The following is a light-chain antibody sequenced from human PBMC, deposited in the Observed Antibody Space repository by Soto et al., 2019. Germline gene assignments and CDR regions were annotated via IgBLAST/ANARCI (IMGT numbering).Light chain of an antibody. J-gene: IGKJ4*01. CDR1: QSVSSN. V-gene: IGKV3-11*01. CDR3: QQRYNWLT. CDR2: DSS. Sequence: VMTQSQLSLPVTHGEPSSISCRSSQSVSSNLAWYQQKPGQAPRLLIYDSSNRATGIPARFSGSGSGTDFTLTISSLESEDSGVYYCQQRYNWLTFGGGTKVDIK.